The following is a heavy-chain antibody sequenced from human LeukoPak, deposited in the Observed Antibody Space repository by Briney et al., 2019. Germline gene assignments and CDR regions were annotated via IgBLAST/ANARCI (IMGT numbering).Heavy chain of an antibody. Sequence: PSETLSLTCAVYGGSFSGYYWSWIRQPPGKGLGWIGEINHSGSTNYNPSLKSRVTISVDTSKNQFSLKLSSVTAADTAVYYCARAGPIDYWGQGTLVTVSS. CDR3: ARAGPIDY. J-gene: IGHJ4*02. CDR1: GGSFSGYY. V-gene: IGHV4-34*01. CDR2: INHSGST.